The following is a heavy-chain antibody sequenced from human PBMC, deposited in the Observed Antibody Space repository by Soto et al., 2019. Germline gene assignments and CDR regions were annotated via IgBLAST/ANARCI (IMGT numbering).Heavy chain of an antibody. CDR1: GGTFSSYT. CDR3: ARVELELAFDY. Sequence: SVKVSCKASGGTFSSYTISWVRQAPGQGLEWMGRIIPILGIANYAQKFQGRVTITADKSTSTAYMELSSLRSEDTAVYYCARVELELAFDYWGQGTLVTVSS. CDR2: IIPILGIA. D-gene: IGHD1-7*01. V-gene: IGHV1-69*02. J-gene: IGHJ4*02.